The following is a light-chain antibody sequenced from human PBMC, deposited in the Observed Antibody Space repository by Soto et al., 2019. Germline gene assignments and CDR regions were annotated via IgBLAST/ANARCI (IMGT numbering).Light chain of an antibody. CDR3: QHYGRAPWA. CDR1: QSVGGNY. Sequence: ENALKKSPGTLSLSPGERATHSCRASQSVGGNYLAWFQQKPGQTPRVLFYGASSRATGISDRFSASVSGTDFTLTNSTLEPEAFAVYYIQHYGRAPWAFGQGTKVDIK. V-gene: IGKV3-20*01. CDR2: GAS. J-gene: IGKJ1*01.